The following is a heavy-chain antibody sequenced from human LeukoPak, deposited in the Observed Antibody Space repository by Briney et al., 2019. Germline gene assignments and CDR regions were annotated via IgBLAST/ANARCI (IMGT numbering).Heavy chain of an antibody. CDR1: GFSFSSYA. J-gene: IGHJ4*02. D-gene: IGHD5-12*01. CDR3: AREEYSGYDLNY. Sequence: PGGSLRLSCVASGFSFSSYALSWVRQAPGKGLEWVANIKQDGSEKYYVDSVKGRFTISRDNAKDSLYLQMNSLRAEDTAVYYCAREEYSGYDLNYWGQGTLVTVSS. CDR2: IKQDGSEK. V-gene: IGHV3-7*01.